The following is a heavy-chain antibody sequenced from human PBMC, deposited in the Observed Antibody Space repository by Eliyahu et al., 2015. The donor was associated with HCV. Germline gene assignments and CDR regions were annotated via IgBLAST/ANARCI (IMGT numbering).Heavy chain of an antibody. CDR1: GYSFTSYW. V-gene: IGHV5-51*01. CDR2: TYPGDXXX. Sequence: EVQLVQSGAEVKKPGESLKIXGXGSGYSFTSYWXGWVRQLPGKGLEWVGITYPGDXXXRYXPXFQGQVTISADKSISTADLXWSSXKASDTAMYYCARKTMGSSGYWSYFDYWGQGTLVTVSS. CDR3: ARKTMGSSGYWSYFDY. J-gene: IGHJ4*02. D-gene: IGHD3-22*01.